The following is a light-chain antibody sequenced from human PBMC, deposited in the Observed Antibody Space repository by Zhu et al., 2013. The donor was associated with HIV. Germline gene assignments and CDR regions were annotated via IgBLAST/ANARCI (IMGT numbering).Light chain of an antibody. CDR2: AAS. V-gene: IGKV3D-20*02. CDR3: SEVTVVHLTWT. CDR1: QTINGDY. Sequence: DIVLTQSPATLSLSPGERATLSCRASQTINGDYLAWYRQRPGQPPRLLIYAASTRASGIPDRFRGSGSGTDFTLTISRLEPEDFGLYYCSEVTVVHLTWTFGQGTKVEI. J-gene: IGKJ1*01.